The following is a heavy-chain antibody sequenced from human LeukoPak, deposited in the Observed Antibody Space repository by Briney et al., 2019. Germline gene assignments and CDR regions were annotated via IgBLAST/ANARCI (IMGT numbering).Heavy chain of an antibody. CDR2: IYPGDSDT. CDR3: ARTADISTGFGSDY. J-gene: IGHJ4*02. V-gene: IGHV5-51*01. D-gene: IGHD3-9*01. CDR1: GYSFTSYW. Sequence: GASLQISCQGSGYSFTSYWIGWGRQLPGKGLEWMGIIYPGDSDTRYSPSFQGQVIISADRSINTAYLQWSSLKASDTAMYYCARTADISTGFGSDYWGQGTLVTVSS.